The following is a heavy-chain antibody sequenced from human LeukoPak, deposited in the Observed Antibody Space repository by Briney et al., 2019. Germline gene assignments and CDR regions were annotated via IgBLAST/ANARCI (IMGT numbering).Heavy chain of an antibody. D-gene: IGHD2-21*02. J-gene: IGHJ4*02. CDR3: VTGDPLDY. CDR2: FDPEDGET. V-gene: IGHV1-24*01. Sequence: ASVKVSCKASGFTFTSYDTNWVRQAPGKGLEWMGGFDPEDGETIYAQKFQGRVTMTEDTSTDTAYMELSSLRSEDTAVYYCVTGDPLDYWGQGTLVTVSS. CDR1: GFTFTSYD.